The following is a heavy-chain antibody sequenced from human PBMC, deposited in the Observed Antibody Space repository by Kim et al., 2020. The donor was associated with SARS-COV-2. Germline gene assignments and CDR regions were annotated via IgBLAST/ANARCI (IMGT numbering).Heavy chain of an antibody. CDR2: GVT. CDR3: ARSSLLDFDY. D-gene: IGHD3-16*02. Sequence: GVTNYAQKFQGRVPMTRDTSISTVYLELTSLRSDDTAVYYCARSSLLDFDYWGQGTLVTVSS. J-gene: IGHJ4*02. V-gene: IGHV1-2*02.